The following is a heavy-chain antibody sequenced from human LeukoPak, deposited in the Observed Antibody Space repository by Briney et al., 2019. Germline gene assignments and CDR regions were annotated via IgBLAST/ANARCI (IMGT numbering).Heavy chain of an antibody. J-gene: IGHJ4*02. V-gene: IGHV1-2*02. Sequence: GASVKVSCKASGYTFIDYYMHWVRQAPEQGLEWMGWINPNSGGTNSAQNFQGRVTMTRDTSISTAYMELSSLRSDDTAVYYCARSLPLMVGDSQDNFNYWGQGTLVTVSS. CDR2: INPNSGGT. CDR3: ARSLPLMVGDSQDNFNY. D-gene: IGHD3-16*01. CDR1: GYTFIDYY.